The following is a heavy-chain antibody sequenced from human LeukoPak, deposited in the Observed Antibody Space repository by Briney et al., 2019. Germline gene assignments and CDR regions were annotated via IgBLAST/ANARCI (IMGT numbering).Heavy chain of an antibody. CDR1: GYTFTSYY. CDR3: ATAYTQQLVRTYYYYYGMDV. Sequence: ASVKVFCKASGYTFTSYYMHWVRQAPGQGLEWMGIINPSGGSTSYAQKFQGRVTMTRDTSTSTVYMELSSLRSEDTAVYYCATAYTQQLVRTYYYYYGMDVWGQGTTVTVSS. J-gene: IGHJ6*02. CDR2: INPSGGST. V-gene: IGHV1-46*01. D-gene: IGHD6-13*01.